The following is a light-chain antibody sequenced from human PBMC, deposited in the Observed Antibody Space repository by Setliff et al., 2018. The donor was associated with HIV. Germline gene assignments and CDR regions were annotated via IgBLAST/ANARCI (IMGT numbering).Light chain of an antibody. V-gene: IGLV2-14*03. Sequence: QSALAQPASVSGSPGQSITISCTGTSSDVGDYNYVSWYQQHPGKAPKLMIYDVSNRPSGVSNRFSGSKSGNTASLTISGLQAEDEAHYYCSSYTSSNTYVFGTGTKVT. J-gene: IGLJ1*01. CDR3: SSYTSSNTYV. CDR1: SSDVGDYNY. CDR2: DVS.